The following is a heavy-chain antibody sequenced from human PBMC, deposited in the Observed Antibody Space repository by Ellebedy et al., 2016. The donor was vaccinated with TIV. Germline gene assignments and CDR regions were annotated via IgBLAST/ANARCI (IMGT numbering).Heavy chain of an antibody. CDR3: ARGLLPAGSSSDNRFDP. J-gene: IGHJ5*02. D-gene: IGHD3-3*01. V-gene: IGHV4-59*01. CDR2: IYYTGST. Sequence: SETLSLTXTVSGGYLRTYYWSWIRQSPEKGLEWIGYIYYTGSTDYNPSLTGRATISVDTSTNQFSLNLRSVTAADTASYFCARGLLPAGSSSDNRFDPWGQGSLVTVSS. CDR1: GGYLRTYY.